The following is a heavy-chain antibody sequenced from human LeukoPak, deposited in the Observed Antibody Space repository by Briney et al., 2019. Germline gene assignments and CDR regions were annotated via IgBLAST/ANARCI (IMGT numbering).Heavy chain of an antibody. D-gene: IGHD2-15*01. CDR3: AREDCSGGSCYSLSLTPVFHVFDI. J-gene: IGHJ3*02. V-gene: IGHV1-18*01. CDR2: ISAYNGNT. Sequence: ASVKVSCKASGYAFTSYGITWVRQAPGQGLEWMGWISAYNGNTNYAPRLQGRVTMTTDTSTSTAYMELRSLRSDDTAVYYCAREDCSGGSCYSLSLTPVFHVFDIWGQGTMVTVSS. CDR1: GYAFTSYG.